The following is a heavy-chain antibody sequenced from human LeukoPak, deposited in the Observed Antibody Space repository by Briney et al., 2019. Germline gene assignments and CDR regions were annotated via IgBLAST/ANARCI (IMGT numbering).Heavy chain of an antibody. CDR1: GYTFTGYY. CDR2: INPNSGGT. J-gene: IGHJ4*02. V-gene: IGHV1-2*02. D-gene: IGHD5-18*01. CDR3: ARGADSGNSYGQFDY. Sequence: ASVKVSCKASGYTFTGYYMHWVRQAPGQGLEWMGWINPNSGGTNYAQKFHDRVTMTRDRSISTVYMELTRLKSDDTAVYYCARGADSGNSYGQFDYWGQGTLVTVSS.